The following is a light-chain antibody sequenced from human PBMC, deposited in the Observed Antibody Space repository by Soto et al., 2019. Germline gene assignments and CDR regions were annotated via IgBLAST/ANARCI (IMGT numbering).Light chain of an antibody. V-gene: IGKV3-20*01. CDR2: GTS. CDR1: QSLSTIY. J-gene: IGKJ4*01. CDR3: QQYGNSP. Sequence: EIVLTQSPGTLSLTPGEGATLSCRASQSLSTIYSAWYQQKPGQAPRLLIYGTSSRATGIPDRFSGSASGTEFTLTISRLEPEDFAVYYCQQYGNSPFGGGTKVDIK.